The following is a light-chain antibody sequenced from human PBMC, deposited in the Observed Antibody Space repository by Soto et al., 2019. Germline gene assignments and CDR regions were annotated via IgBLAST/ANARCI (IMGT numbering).Light chain of an antibody. V-gene: IGKV3-11*01. CDR2: EAS. J-gene: IGKJ1*01. CDR1: ESVSTF. CDR3: QQYYSTPWT. Sequence: EIVLTQSPATLSLSPGERATLSCRASESVSTFLAWYQQKPGQAPRLLIYEASSRATGIPARFSGGGSGTVFTLTISRLEPEDFAVYFCQQYYSTPWTFGQGTKVEIK.